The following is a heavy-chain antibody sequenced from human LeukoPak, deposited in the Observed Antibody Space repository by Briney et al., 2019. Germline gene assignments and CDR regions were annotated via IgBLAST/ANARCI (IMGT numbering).Heavy chain of an antibody. CDR2: INSDGSST. J-gene: IGHJ4*02. CDR1: GFTFSSYW. Sequence: GGSLRLYCAASGFTFSSYWMHWVRQAPGKGLVWVSRINSDGSSTSYADSVKGRFTISRDNAKNTLYLQMNSLRAEDTAVYYCASLVITIPNDYWGQGTLVTVSS. D-gene: IGHD2-21*01. CDR3: ASLVITIPNDY. V-gene: IGHV3-74*01.